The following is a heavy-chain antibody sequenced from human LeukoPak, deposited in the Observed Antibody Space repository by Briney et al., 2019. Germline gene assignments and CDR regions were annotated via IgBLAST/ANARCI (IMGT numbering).Heavy chain of an antibody. Sequence: PGGSLRLSCAASGFTFSSYEMNWVRQAPGKGLEWVSYISSSGSTIYYADSVKGRFTISRDNAKNSLYLQMNSLRAEDTAVYYCASFFDWLLFLSPGKDYWGQGTLVTVSS. CDR2: ISSSGSTI. J-gene: IGHJ4*02. CDR3: ASFFDWLLFLSPGKDY. CDR1: GFTFSSYE. D-gene: IGHD3-9*01. V-gene: IGHV3-48*03.